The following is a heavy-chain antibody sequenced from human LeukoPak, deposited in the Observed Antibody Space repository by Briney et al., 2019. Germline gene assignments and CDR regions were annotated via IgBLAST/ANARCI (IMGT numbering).Heavy chain of an antibody. J-gene: IGHJ4*02. V-gene: IGHV1-46*01. CDR2: INPSDGST. D-gene: IGHD6-25*01. Sequence: ASVKVSCKASGYTFTSYYMHWVRQAPGQGLEWMGIINPSDGSTRYAQKFQGRVTMTRDTSTSTVYMELRSLRSDDTAVYYCARVGCNSGCSSDYWGQGTLVTVSS. CDR3: ARVGCNSGCSSDY. CDR1: GYTFTSYY.